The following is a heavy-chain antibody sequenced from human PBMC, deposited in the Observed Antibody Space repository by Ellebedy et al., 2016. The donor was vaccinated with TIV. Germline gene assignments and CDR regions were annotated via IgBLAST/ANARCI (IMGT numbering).Heavy chain of an antibody. CDR3: TRLFTAIDY. D-gene: IGHD5-18*01. CDR1: GFTFGEFD. J-gene: IGHJ4*02. V-gene: IGHV3-49*03. CDR2: IRWRAYGATP. Sequence: PGGSLRLSCAASGFTFGEFDMGWFRQAPGKGLEWVAPIRWRAYGATPTYAASVEGRFTISRDDSKSIVYLQMNSLKTEDTALYYCTRLFTAIDYWGQGALVTVSP.